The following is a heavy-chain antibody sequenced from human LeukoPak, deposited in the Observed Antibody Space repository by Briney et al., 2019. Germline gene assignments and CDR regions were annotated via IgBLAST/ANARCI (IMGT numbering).Heavy chain of an antibody. J-gene: IGHJ5*02. D-gene: IGHD4-17*01. Sequence: GSSLRLSCAASGFTFDDYAMHWVRQAPGKGLEWVSGISWNSGSIGYADSVKGRFTISRDNAKNSLYLQMNSLRAEDTALYYCAKDTSDYGDFYNWFDPWGQGTLVTVSS. CDR3: AKDTSDYGDFYNWFDP. V-gene: IGHV3-9*01. CDR1: GFTFDDYA. CDR2: ISWNSGSI.